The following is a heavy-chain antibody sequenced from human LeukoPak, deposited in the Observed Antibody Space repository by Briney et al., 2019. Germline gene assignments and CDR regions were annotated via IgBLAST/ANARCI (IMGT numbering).Heavy chain of an antibody. CDR2: ISVKGGST. J-gene: IGHJ4*02. V-gene: IGHV3-23*01. CDR1: GFTFSTYD. Sequence: GGSLRLSCLASGFTFSTYDMTWVRQAAGKGLEWVSVISVKGGSTYYYADSVKGRFTISRDNSKHTLYLEMNSLRAEDTAVYYCAKEGWLDDWGQGTLVTVFS. CDR3: AKEGWLDD.